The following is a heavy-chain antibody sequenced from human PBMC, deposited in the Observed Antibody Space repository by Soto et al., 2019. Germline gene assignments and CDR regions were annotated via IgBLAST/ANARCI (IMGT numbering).Heavy chain of an antibody. J-gene: IGHJ4*02. V-gene: IGHV3-23*01. CDR3: AKGLRVVVVVAASPFYFDY. D-gene: IGHD2-15*01. Sequence: EVQLLESGGGLVQPGGSLRLSCAASGFTFSSYAMSWVRQAPGKGLEWVSAISGSGGSTYYADSVKGRFTISRDNSKNPLYLQMNSLRAEDTAVYYCAKGLRVVVVVAASPFYFDYWGQGTLVTVS. CDR1: GFTFSSYA. CDR2: ISGSGGST.